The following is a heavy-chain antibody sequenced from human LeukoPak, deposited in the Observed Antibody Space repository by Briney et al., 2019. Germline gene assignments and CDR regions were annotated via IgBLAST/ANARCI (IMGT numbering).Heavy chain of an antibody. CDR3: ARVRRYGEGIDY. CDR1: GFTLDSYG. D-gene: IGHD4-17*01. V-gene: IGHV3-33*01. CDR2: IWYDGGNK. Sequence: GRSLRLSCAASGFTLDSYGMHWVRQAPGKGLEWVAVIWYDGGNKYYADSVKGRFTISRDNSKNTLFLQMNSLRAEDTAVYYCARVRRYGEGIDYWGQGTLVTVSS. J-gene: IGHJ4*02.